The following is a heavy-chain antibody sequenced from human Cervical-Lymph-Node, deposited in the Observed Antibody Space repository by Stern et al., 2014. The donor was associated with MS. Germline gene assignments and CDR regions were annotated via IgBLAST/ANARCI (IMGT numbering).Heavy chain of an antibody. J-gene: IGHJ4*02. V-gene: IGHV4-39*01. CDR1: GGSISRSTYY. CDR2: IYYSGTT. CDR3: ARHDGWLPHY. Sequence: QPQLQESGPGLVKPSETLSLTCSVSGGSISRSTYYWGWIRQPPGKGLEWIGSIYYSGTTYYNPSLKSRVTIDTSTNQFSLRMTSVTAADTAVYYCARHDGWLPHYWSQGTLVTVSS. D-gene: IGHD5-12*01.